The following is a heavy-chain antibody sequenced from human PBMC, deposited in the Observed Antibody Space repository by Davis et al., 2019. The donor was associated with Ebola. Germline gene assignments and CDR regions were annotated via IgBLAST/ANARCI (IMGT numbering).Heavy chain of an antibody. V-gene: IGHV1-2*06. CDR2: INPNSGGT. CDR3: ARGSSSPY. J-gene: IGHJ4*02. D-gene: IGHD6-13*01. Sequence: AASVKVSCKASGFTSTTYYIHWVRQAPGQGLEWMGRINPNSGGTNYAQKFQGRVTMTRDTSISTAYMELSRLRSDDTAVYYCARGSSSPYWGQGTLVTVSS. CDR1: GFTSTTYY.